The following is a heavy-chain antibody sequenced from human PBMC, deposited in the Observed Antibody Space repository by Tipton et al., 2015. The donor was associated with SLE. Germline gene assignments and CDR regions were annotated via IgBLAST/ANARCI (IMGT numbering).Heavy chain of an antibody. Sequence: TLSLTCTVSGGSITSSGFYWGWFRQPPGKGLEWIGSIDYSGRTYYTPSLKSQLTISIDTSKNQFSLKLTSVTAADTAVYYCARRYNWNYKDYFDYWGQGTPVTVSS. J-gene: IGHJ4*02. D-gene: IGHD1-7*01. CDR3: ARRYNWNYKDYFDY. V-gene: IGHV4-39*01. CDR2: IDYSGRT. CDR1: GGSITSSGFY.